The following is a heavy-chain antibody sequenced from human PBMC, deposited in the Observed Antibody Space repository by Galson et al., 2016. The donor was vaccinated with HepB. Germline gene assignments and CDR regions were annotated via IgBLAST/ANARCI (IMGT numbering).Heavy chain of an antibody. CDR1: GFTFSNYG. Sequence: SLRLSCAASGFTFSNYGMHWVRQAPGKGLEWVALIWFDGSNKDYADSVKGRFGISRDNSNNTLYLRMNSLRDGDTAVYICARMQGNNYYTMDVWGKGATVTVSS. V-gene: IGHV3-33*01. CDR3: ARMQGNNYYTMDV. CDR2: IWFDGSNK. J-gene: IGHJ6*04.